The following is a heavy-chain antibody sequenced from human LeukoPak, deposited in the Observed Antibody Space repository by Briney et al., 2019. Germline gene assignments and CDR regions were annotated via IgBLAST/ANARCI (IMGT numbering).Heavy chain of an antibody. V-gene: IGHV4-34*01. CDR1: GGSFSGYY. D-gene: IGHD3-10*01. CDR2: INHSGST. J-gene: IGHJ1*01. CDR3: ARGMVRGVIIRYFQH. Sequence: PSETLSLTCAVYGGSFSGYYWSWIRQPPGKGLEWIGEINHSGSTNYNPSLKSRVTISVDTSKNQFSLKLSSVTAADTAVYYCARGMVRGVIIRYFQHWGQGTLVTVSS.